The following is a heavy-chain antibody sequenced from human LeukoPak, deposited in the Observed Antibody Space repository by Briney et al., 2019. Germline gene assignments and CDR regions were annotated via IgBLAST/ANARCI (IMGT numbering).Heavy chain of an antibody. CDR1: GFTFSSYA. D-gene: IGHD6-13*01. J-gene: IGHJ4*02. V-gene: IGHV3-33*08. CDR2: IWYDGSNK. CDR3: AREVAAAGYFDY. Sequence: GRSLRLSCAASGFTFSSYAMHWVRQAPGEGLEWVAVIWYDGSNKYYADSVKGRFTISRDNSKNTLYLQMNSLRAEDTAVYYCAREVAAAGYFDYWGQGTLVTVSS.